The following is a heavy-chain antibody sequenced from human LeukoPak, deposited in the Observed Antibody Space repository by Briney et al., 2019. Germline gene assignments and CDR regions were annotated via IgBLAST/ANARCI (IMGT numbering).Heavy chain of an antibody. V-gene: IGHV7-4-1*02. Sequence: ASVKVSCKASGYTFTSYTMNWVRQAPGQGLEWMGWINTNTGNPTYAQGFTGRFVFFLDTSVSTAYLQISSLKAEDTAVYYYARVFGDFWSGYYHGLDYWGQGTLVTVSS. CDR1: GYTFTSYT. D-gene: IGHD3-3*01. CDR2: INTNTGNP. CDR3: ARVFGDFWSGYYHGLDY. J-gene: IGHJ4*02.